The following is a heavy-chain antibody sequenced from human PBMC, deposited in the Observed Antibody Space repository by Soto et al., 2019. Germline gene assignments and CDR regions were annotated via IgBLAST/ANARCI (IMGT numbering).Heavy chain of an antibody. Sequence: QVQLQESGPGLVKPSETLSLTCTVSGGSISSYYWSWIRQPPGKGLEWIGYIYYSGSTNYNPSLTSRVTISVDTSKNQFSLKLSSVTAADTAVYYCARQERFLEWVYMDVWGKGTTVTVSS. J-gene: IGHJ6*03. CDR1: GGSISSYY. CDR2: IYYSGST. CDR3: ARQERFLEWVYMDV. V-gene: IGHV4-59*08. D-gene: IGHD3-3*01.